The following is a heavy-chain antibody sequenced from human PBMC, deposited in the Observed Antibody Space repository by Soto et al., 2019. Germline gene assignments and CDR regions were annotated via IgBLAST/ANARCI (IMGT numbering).Heavy chain of an antibody. Sequence: GGSLRLSCAASGFTFSSYAMHWVRQAPGKGLEWVAVISYDGSNKYYADSVKGRFTISRDNSKNTLYLQMNSLRAEDTAVYYCARELSSSWPDMDVWGQGTTVTVSS. CDR1: GFTFSSYA. J-gene: IGHJ6*02. CDR2: ISYDGSNK. D-gene: IGHD6-13*01. CDR3: ARELSSSWPDMDV. V-gene: IGHV3-30-3*01.